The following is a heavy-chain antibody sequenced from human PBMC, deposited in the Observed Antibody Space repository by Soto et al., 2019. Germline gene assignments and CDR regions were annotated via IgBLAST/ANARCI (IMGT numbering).Heavy chain of an antibody. CDR1: DDSISSTSDY. J-gene: IGHJ4*02. CDR2: IYYTGSA. Sequence: ASETLSLTCTVSDDSISSTSDYWGWVRQPPGKGLEWIGSIYYTGSAYYNAPLKSRVSISVDTSKNQFSLKLSSVTAADTAVYFCARTRIKVAGTLDYWGQGILVTVSS. V-gene: IGHV4-39*01. CDR3: ARTRIKVAGTLDY. D-gene: IGHD6-19*01.